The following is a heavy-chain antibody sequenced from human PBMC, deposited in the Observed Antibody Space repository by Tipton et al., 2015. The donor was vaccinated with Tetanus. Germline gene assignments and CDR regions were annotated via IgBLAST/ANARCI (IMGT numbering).Heavy chain of an antibody. CDR2: ISRSGDNT. CDR3: ATKASPGHRNDY. Sequence: SLRLSCAATGFTFNIFGMSWVRQAPGKGLEWVSGISRSGDNTFYADSVKGRFTISRDNSKNTLYLQMNSLRAEDTAIYYCATKASPGHRNDYWGQGTLVTVSS. V-gene: IGHV3-23*01. CDR1: GFTFNIFG. J-gene: IGHJ4*02. D-gene: IGHD1-14*01.